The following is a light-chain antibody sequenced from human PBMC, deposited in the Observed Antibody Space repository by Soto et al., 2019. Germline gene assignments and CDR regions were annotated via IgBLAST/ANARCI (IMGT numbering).Light chain of an antibody. Sequence: EIVLTQSPCTLSLSPGERATLSCRASQSVSSNYLAWYQQKPGQAPRLLIYGASNGATGIPDRFSGSASGTDFTLTISRLAPEDSAVYYCQQYGSSGTFGQGTKVDIK. CDR1: QSVSSNY. J-gene: IGKJ1*01. CDR3: QQYGSSGT. CDR2: GAS. V-gene: IGKV3-20*01.